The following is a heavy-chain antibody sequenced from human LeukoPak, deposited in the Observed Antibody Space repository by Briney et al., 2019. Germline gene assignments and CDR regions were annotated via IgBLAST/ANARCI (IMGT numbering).Heavy chain of an antibody. CDR1: GFSVGGKY. CDR2: IYSDGSI. CDR3: ARDRRRLRGMNGDGDAFDI. J-gene: IGHJ3*02. V-gene: IGHV3-53*01. Sequence: GGSLRLSCAASGFSVGGKYISWVRQAPGKGLEWVSMIYSDGSIFHADSVKGRFTMSRDNSRNTLDLQMNSLRVEDTAVYFCARDRRRLRGMNGDGDAFDIWGQGTMVTVSS. D-gene: IGHD1-1*01.